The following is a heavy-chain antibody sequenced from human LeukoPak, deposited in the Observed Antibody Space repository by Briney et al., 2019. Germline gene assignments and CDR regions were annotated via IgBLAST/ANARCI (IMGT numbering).Heavy chain of an antibody. V-gene: IGHV3-30*18. CDR1: GFTFSNYG. CDR2: ISNDGSNK. J-gene: IGHJ4*02. Sequence: GGSLRLSCAASGFTFSNYGMHWVRQAPGKGLEGVAVISNDGSNKYYADSVKGRFTISRDNSKNTLYLQMNSLRAEDTAVYYCAKDSRTRVKDFDYWGQGTLVTVSS. D-gene: IGHD1-1*01. CDR3: AKDSRTRVKDFDY.